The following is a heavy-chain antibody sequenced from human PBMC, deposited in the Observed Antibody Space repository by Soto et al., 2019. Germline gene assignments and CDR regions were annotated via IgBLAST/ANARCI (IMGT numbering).Heavy chain of an antibody. J-gene: IGHJ1*01. D-gene: IGHD6-19*01. CDR1: GFTFSSYS. CDR3: ARDLESSSGWYEEYFQH. V-gene: IGHV3-48*01. CDR2: ISSSSSTI. Sequence: GGSLRLSCAASGFTFSSYSMNWVRQAPGKGLEWVSYISSSSSTIYYADSVKGRFTISRDNAKNSLYLQMNSLRAEDTAVYYCARDLESSSGWYEEYFQHWGQGTLVTVSS.